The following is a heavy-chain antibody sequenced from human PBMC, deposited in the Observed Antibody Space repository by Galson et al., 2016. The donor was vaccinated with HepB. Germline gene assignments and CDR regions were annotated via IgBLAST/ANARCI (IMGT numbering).Heavy chain of an antibody. CDR1: GFIFSSYN. CDR3: ARGAASPYYYIDY. CDR2: ISSGSTHI. V-gene: IGHV3-21*01. D-gene: IGHD2-8*01. Sequence: RLSCAASGFIFSSYNMRWVRQAPGKGLEWVSSISSGSTHIYYADSVKGRFTISRDNAKDSVYLQMNSLRAEDTAVYYCARGAASPYYYIDYWGQGTLVTVSS. J-gene: IGHJ4*02.